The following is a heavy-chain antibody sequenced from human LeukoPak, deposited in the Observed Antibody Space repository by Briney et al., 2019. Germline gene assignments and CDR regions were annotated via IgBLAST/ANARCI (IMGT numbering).Heavy chain of an antibody. V-gene: IGHV4-34*01. D-gene: IGHD3-22*01. J-gene: IGHJ6*03. CDR1: GGSFSAYY. CDR2: MNPSGST. CDR3: ARGRQDVTMIVVVMTAVSYYLDV. Sequence: SETLSLTCAVYGGSFSAYYWTWIRQTPEKGLEWIGEMNPSGSTSYNPSLKSRVTISVDTSKNQFSLKLSSVTAADMAVYYCARGRQDVTMIVVVMTAVSYYLDVWGKGTTVTVS.